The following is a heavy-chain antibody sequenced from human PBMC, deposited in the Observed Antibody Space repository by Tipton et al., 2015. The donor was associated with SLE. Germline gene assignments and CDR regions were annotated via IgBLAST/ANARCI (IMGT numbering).Heavy chain of an antibody. J-gene: IGHJ4*02. D-gene: IGHD1-26*01. CDR2: MNPNSGNT. CDR3: AREGKRGWSPAP. CDR1: GYTFTSYD. V-gene: IGHV1-8*01. Sequence: QLVQSGPEVKKPGASVKVSCKASGYTFTSYDINWVRQATGQGLEWMGWMNPNSGNTGYAQKFQGRVTITADESTSTAYMELSSLRSEDTAVYYCAREGKRGWSPAPWGQGTLVTVSS.